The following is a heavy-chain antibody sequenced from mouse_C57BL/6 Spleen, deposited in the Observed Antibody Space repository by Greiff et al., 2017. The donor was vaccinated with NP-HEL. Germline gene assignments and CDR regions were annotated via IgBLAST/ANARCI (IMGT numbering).Heavy chain of an antibody. CDR2: FYPGSGSI. Sequence: QVQLQQSGAELVKPGASVKLSCKASGYTFTEYTIHWVKQRPGQGLEWIGWFYPGSGSIKYNEKFKDKATLTADKSSSTVYMELSRLTSEDSAVYFCARHEERFTTVVGYFDYWGQGTTLTVSS. J-gene: IGHJ2*01. V-gene: IGHV1-62-2*01. CDR3: ARHEERFTTVVGYFDY. CDR1: GYTFTEYT. D-gene: IGHD1-1*01.